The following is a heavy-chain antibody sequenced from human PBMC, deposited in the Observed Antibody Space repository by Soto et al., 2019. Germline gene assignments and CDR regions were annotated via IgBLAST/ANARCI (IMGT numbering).Heavy chain of an antibody. CDR2: ISERGITT. CDR1: GFNFSNFD. CDR3: ARGGGV. J-gene: IGHJ4*02. V-gene: IGHV3-48*03. D-gene: IGHD2-15*01. Sequence: AGSLRLSCVASGFNFSNFDMNWVRQAPGRGLEWISLISERGITTTYADSVRSRFTVSRDNAQSSLYLQMDRLTVEDTGVYYCARGGGVWGRGVLVTVSP.